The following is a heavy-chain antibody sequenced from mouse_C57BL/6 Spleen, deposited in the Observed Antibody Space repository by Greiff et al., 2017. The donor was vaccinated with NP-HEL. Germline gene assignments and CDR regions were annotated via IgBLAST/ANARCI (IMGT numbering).Heavy chain of an antibody. Sequence: EVHLVESGGGLVKPGGSLKLSCAASGFTFSSYAMSWVRQTPEKRLEWVATISDGGSYTYYPDNVKGRFTISRDNAKNNLYLQMSHLKSEDTAMYYCARGGYSSRGGYYYAMDYWGQGTSVTVSS. CDR2: ISDGGSYT. CDR1: GFTFSSYA. J-gene: IGHJ4*01. D-gene: IGHD1-1*01. V-gene: IGHV5-4*01. CDR3: ARGGYSSRGGYYYAMDY.